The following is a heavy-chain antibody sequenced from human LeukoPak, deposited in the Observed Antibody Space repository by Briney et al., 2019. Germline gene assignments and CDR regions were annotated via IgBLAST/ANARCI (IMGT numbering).Heavy chain of an antibody. J-gene: IGHJ4*02. V-gene: IGHV3-11*01. CDR2: ISNSGSTI. CDR3: ARDRTTVVTPLCY. CDR1: GFTFSDYY. Sequence: GGSLRLSCAASGFTFSDYYVSWIRQAPGKGLEWVGYISNSGSTIYYADSVKGRFTISKDNAKNSLYLQMNSLRAEDTAVYYCARDRTTVVTPLCYWGQGTLVTVSS. D-gene: IGHD4-23*01.